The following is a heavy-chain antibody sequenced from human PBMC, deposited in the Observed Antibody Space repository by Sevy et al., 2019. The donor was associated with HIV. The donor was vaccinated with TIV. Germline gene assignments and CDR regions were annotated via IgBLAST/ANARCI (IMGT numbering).Heavy chain of an antibody. CDR1: GFTFSSYA. CDR3: AKGNSSRWPHPQH. CDR2: ISGSADGT. V-gene: IGHV3-23*01. J-gene: IGHJ1*01. D-gene: IGHD6-13*01. Sequence: GGSLRLSCAASGFTFSSYAMSWVRQVPGKGLEWVSTISGSADGTYYAASVKGRFTLSRDNSKNTVYLQMNSLRAEDTALYYCAKGNSSRWPHPQHWGQGTLVTVSS.